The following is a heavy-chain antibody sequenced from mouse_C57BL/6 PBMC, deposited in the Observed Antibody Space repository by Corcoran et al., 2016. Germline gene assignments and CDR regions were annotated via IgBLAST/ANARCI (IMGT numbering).Heavy chain of an antibody. Sequence: QIQLVQSGPELKKPGETVKISCKASGYTFTTYGMSWVKQAPGKGLKWMGWINTYSGVPTYADDFKGRFAFSLETSASTAYLQINNLKNEDTATYFCARAGLTTMITTGFAYWGQGTLVTVSA. CDR2: INTYSGVP. CDR3: ARAGLTTMITTGFAY. D-gene: IGHD2-4*01. V-gene: IGHV9-3*01. CDR1: GYTFTTYG. J-gene: IGHJ3*01.